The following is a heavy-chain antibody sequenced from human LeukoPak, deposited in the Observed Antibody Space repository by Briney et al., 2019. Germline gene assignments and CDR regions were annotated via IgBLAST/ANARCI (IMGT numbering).Heavy chain of an antibody. V-gene: IGHV4-59*08. CDR2: IYYSGST. CDR1: GGSISSYY. CDR3: ASSTSSLGRAFDI. D-gene: IGHD2-2*01. J-gene: IGHJ3*02. Sequence: SETLSLTCTVSGGSISSYYWSWIRQPPGKGLEWIGYIYYSGSTNYNPSLKSRVTISVDTSKNQFSLKLSSVTAADTAVYYCASSTSSLGRAFDIWGQGTMVTVSS.